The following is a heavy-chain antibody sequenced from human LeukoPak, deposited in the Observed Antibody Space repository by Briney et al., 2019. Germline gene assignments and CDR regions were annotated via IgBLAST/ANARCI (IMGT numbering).Heavy chain of an antibody. CDR3: ANDKSFHMDV. J-gene: IGHJ6*02. Sequence: GALRLSCVASGFTFRMYWMHWVRQVPGKGLVWVSRINSDASNTTYADSVKGRFTISRDNAKNTPYLQMNNLRAEDTAVYYCANDKSFHMDVWGQGTTVTVSS. V-gene: IGHV3-74*01. CDR2: INSDASNT. D-gene: IGHD1-1*01. CDR1: GFTFRMYW.